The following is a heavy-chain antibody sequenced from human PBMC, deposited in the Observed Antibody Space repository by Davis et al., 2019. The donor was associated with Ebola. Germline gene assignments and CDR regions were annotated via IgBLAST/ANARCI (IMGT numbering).Heavy chain of an antibody. CDR1: GFTFDDYA. Sequence: PGGSLRLSCAASGFTFDDYAMHWVRQAPGKGLEWVSLISGDGGSTYYADSVKGRFTISRDNAKNSLYLQMNSLRAEDTALYYCARYYGSGSPIPHFDYWGQGTLVTVSS. CDR2: ISGDGGST. CDR3: ARYYGSGSPIPHFDY. V-gene: IGHV3-43*02. J-gene: IGHJ4*02. D-gene: IGHD3-10*01.